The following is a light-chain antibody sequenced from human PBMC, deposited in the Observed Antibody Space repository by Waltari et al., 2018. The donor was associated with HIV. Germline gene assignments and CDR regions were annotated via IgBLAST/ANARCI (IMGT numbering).Light chain of an antibody. CDR3: HQYFGPPLT. Sequence: DIVLTQSPDSLAVSLGERATINCKSSQNLFYSSNNKDYLAWYQQKPGQHPKLLIYWASTRESGVPDRFSGSGSGTEFTLTISSLQAEDVATYYCHQYFGPPLTFGGGTKVEIK. V-gene: IGKV4-1*01. CDR2: WAS. CDR1: QNLFYSSNNKDY. J-gene: IGKJ4*01.